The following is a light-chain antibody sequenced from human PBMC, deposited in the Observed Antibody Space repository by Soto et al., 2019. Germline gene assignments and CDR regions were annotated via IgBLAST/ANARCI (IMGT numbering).Light chain of an antibody. CDR1: SGDIGSYNR. J-gene: IGLJ1*01. V-gene: IGLV2-14*01. Sequence: QSVLTQAASVSGFPRRSITISCTGTSGDIGSYNRVSWYQQHPGKAPKLIIYEVTDRPSGVSNRFSGSKSGNTASLTISGLQAEDEAEYYCSSYTNINTRACVFGTGTKVTVL. CDR3: SSYTNINTRACV. CDR2: EVT.